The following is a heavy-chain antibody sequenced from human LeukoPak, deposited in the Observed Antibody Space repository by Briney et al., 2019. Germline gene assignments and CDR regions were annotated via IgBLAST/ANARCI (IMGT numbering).Heavy chain of an antibody. J-gene: IGHJ4*02. V-gene: IGHV3-30*03. Sequence: GGSLRLSCAASGFTFSSYGMHWVRQAPGKGLEWVAVISYDGSNKYYADSVKGRFTISRDNSKNTLYLQMNSLRAEDTAVYYCARIENTYFDYWGQGTLVTVSS. CDR3: ARIENTYFDY. CDR1: GFTFSSYG. CDR2: ISYDGSNK.